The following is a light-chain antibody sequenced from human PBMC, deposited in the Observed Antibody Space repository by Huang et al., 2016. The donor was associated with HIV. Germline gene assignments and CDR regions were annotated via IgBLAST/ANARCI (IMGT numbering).Light chain of an antibody. J-gene: IGKJ5*01. CDR3: QQSYGNLIT. V-gene: IGKV1-39*01. Sequence: DIQMTQSPSFLSASVGDRVTITFRASQDISYFLNWYQQKSDKAPKLLSYGASTLHSGVPSRFSGSGSGTDFTLTINNLQPEDFATYFCQQSYGNLITFGQGSRVEIK. CDR2: GAS. CDR1: QDISYF.